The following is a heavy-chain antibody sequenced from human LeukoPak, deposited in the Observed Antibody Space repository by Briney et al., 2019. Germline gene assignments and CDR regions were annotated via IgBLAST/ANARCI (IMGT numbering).Heavy chain of an antibody. J-gene: IGHJ6*02. CDR3: ARGRLGCSSTSCYSLTDYYGMDV. V-gene: IGHV3-21*01. CDR1: GFTFSSYS. D-gene: IGHD2-2*01. Sequence: PGGSLRLSCAASGFTFSSYSMNWVRQAPGKGLEWVSSISSSSSYIYYADSVKGRFTISRDNAKNSLYLQMNSLRAEDTAVYYCARGRLGCSSTSCYSLTDYYGMDVWGQGTTVTVSS. CDR2: ISSSSSYI.